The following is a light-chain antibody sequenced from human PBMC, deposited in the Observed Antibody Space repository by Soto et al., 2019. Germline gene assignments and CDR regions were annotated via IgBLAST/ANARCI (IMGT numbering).Light chain of an antibody. CDR2: EVS. J-gene: IGLJ2*01. CDR3: SSYTRTTLVV. CDR1: SSDVGGYNY. Sequence: QSVLTQPASVSGSPGQSITISCTGSSSDVGGYNYVSWYQQHPGKAPKLMIYEVSNRPSGVSNRFSGSKSGNMASLTISGLQAEDEADYYCSSYTRTTLVVFGGGTKLTVL. V-gene: IGLV2-14*01.